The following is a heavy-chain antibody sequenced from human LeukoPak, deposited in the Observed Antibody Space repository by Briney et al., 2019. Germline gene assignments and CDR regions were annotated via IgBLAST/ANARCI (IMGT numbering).Heavy chain of an antibody. V-gene: IGHV1-69*01. J-gene: IGHJ4*02. CDR1: GGTFSSYA. D-gene: IGHD2-8*01. Sequence: GASVKVSCKASGGTFSSYAISWVRQAPGQGREWMGGIIPIFGTANYAQKFQGRVTITADESTSTDYMELSSLRSEDTAVYYCAGDWAILYQWCMPLPVSRYFDYWGQGTLVTVSS. CDR2: IIPIFGTA. CDR3: AGDWAILYQWCMPLPVSRYFDY.